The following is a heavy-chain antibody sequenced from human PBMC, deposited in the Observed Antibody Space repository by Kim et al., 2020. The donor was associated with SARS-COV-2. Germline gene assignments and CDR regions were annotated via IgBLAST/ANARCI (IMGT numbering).Heavy chain of an antibody. D-gene: IGHD3-9*01. CDR3: ARGLRAGYYRFDP. J-gene: IGHJ5*02. CDR1: GYIFTSYY. V-gene: IGHV1-46*01. CDR2: INPCDGNT. Sequence: ASVKVSCKASGYIFTSYYMHWVRQAPGQGLEWMGIINPCDGNTSYAQKFQGRVTMTRDTSTSTVYMELSSLRSEDTAVYYCARGLRAGYYRFDPWGQGTLGTVSS.